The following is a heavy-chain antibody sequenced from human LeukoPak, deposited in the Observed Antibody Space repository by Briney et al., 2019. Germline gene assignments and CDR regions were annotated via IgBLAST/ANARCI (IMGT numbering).Heavy chain of an antibody. J-gene: IGHJ5*02. Sequence: KPSETLSLTCAVYGGSFSGYYWSWIRQPPGKGLEWIGEINHSGSTNYNPSLKSRVTISVDTSKNQFSLKLSSVTAADTAVYYCARGLWLVVASHICQGFDPWGQGTLVTVSS. CDR2: INHSGST. D-gene: IGHD6-19*01. CDR3: ARGLWLVVASHICQGFDP. CDR1: GGSFSGYY. V-gene: IGHV4-34*01.